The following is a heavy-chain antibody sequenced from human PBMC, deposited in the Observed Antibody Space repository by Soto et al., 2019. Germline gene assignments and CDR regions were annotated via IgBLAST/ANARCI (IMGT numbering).Heavy chain of an antibody. CDR1: GFTFSSYS. Sequence: EVQLVESGGGLVQPGGSLRLSCAASGFTFSSYSMNWVRQAPGKGLEWVSYISSSSSTIYYADSVKGRFTISRDNAKNSLYLQMNSRRAEDTAVYYCARHGDYLRNYYYYYMDVWGKGTTVTVSS. D-gene: IGHD4-17*01. CDR3: ARHGDYLRNYYYYYMDV. CDR2: ISSSSSTI. V-gene: IGHV3-48*01. J-gene: IGHJ6*03.